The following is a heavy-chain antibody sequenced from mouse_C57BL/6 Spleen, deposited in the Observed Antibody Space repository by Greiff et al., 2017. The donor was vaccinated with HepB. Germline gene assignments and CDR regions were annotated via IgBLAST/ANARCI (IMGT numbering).Heavy chain of an antibody. CDR3: ARPTTVVADYFDY. V-gene: IGHV5-17*01. CDR1: GFTFSDYG. CDR2: ISSGSSTI. Sequence: DVKLVESGGGLVKPGGSLKLSCAASGFTFSDYGMHWVRQAPEKGLEWVAYISSGSSTIYYADTVKGRFTISRDNAKNTLFLQMTSLRSEDTAMYYCARPTTVVADYFDYWGQGTTLTVSS. D-gene: IGHD1-1*01. J-gene: IGHJ2*01.